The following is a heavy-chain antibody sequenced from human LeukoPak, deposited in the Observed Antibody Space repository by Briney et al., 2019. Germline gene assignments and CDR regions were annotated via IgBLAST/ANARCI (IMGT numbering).Heavy chain of an antibody. Sequence: GGSLRLSCADSGSTFSSYSMNWVRQAPGKGLEWVSSISSGSKYIYNADSVKGRFTISRDNAKNSLYLQMNSLRAEDTAVYYCARALSYSYGSMDFWGQGTLVIVSS. D-gene: IGHD5-18*01. CDR3: ARALSYSYGSMDF. CDR1: GSTFSSYS. CDR2: ISSGSKYI. J-gene: IGHJ4*02. V-gene: IGHV3-21*01.